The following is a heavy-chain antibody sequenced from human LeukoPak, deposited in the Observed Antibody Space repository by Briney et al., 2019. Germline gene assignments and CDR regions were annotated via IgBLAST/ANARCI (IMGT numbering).Heavy chain of an antibody. CDR1: GGSFSGYY. Sequence: SETLSLTCAVYGGSFSGYYWSWIRQPPGKGLEWIGEINHSGSTNYNPSLKSRVTISVDTSKNQFSLKLSSVTAADTAVYYCARGNCSSTSCYRYSDYWGQGTLVTVSS. D-gene: IGHD2-2*01. CDR3: ARGNCSSTSCYRYSDY. CDR2: INHSGST. J-gene: IGHJ4*02. V-gene: IGHV4-34*01.